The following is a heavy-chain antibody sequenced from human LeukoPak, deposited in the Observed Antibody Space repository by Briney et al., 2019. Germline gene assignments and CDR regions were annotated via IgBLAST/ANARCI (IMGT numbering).Heavy chain of an antibody. D-gene: IGHD1-7*01. CDR3: ARAITGTTALGY. CDR2: INPSGGST. Sequence: ASMKGFCHGIGNTFNSYYMHWVRQAPGPGVEWMGIINPSGGSTSYAQKFQGRVTMTRDTSTSTVYMELSSLRSEDTAVYYCARAITGTTALGYWGQGTLVTVSS. CDR1: NTFNSYY. V-gene: IGHV1-46*02. J-gene: IGHJ4*02.